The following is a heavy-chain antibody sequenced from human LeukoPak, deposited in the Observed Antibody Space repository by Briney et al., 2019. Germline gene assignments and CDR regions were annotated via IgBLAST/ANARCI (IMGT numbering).Heavy chain of an antibody. V-gene: IGHV5-51*01. CDR1: GYSFTTYW. J-gene: IGHJ4*02. D-gene: IGHD5-18*01. CDR3: ASVDTPMISSSNFDY. CDR2: IYPGDSDT. Sequence: GESLKISCKGSGYSFTTYWIGWLRQMPGKGLEWMGIIYPGDSDTRYSPSFQGQVTISVDKSISTAYLQWSSLKASDTAMYYCASVDTPMISSSNFDYWGQGTLVTVSS.